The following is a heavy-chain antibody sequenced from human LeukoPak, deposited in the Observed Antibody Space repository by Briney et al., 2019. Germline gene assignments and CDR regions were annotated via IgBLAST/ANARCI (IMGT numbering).Heavy chain of an antibody. CDR3: ARVGPSAALVVPAMYGWKYNWFDP. Sequence: PSETLSLTCAVYGGSFSGYYWSWIRQPPGKGLEWIGEINHSGSTNYNPSLKSRVTISVDTSKNQFSLKLSSVTAADTAVYYCARVGPSAALVVPAMYGWKYNWFDPWGQGTLVTVSS. J-gene: IGHJ5*02. CDR1: GGSFSGYY. CDR2: INHSGST. V-gene: IGHV4-34*01. D-gene: IGHD2-2*01.